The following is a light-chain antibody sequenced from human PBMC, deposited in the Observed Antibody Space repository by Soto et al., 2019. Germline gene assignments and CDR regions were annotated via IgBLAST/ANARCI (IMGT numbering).Light chain of an antibody. CDR3: HQYGNSPQT. CDR1: HIVSSNF. CDR2: GAS. J-gene: IGKJ1*01. V-gene: IGKV3-20*01. Sequence: EAEVTLSPGTLSLSPGDRATLSCRASHIVSSNFLAWYQQQPGQAPRLLIYGASDRATGIPDRFTGSGSGTDFTLTISRLEPEDFAVYYCHQYGNSPQTFGQGTKVDIK.